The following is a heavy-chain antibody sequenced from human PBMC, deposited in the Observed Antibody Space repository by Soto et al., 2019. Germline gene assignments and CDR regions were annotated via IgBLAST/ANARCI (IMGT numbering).Heavy chain of an antibody. CDR3: ARPFYGDNVDY. CDR1: GYTFTSYD. CDR2: MNPNSGNP. D-gene: IGHD4-17*01. Sequence: QVQLVQSGAEVKKPGASVKVSCKASGYTFTSYDINSVRQATGQGLEWMGWMNPNSGNPRYAQKFQGRVTMTSNTYISTAYMELSSLRSEDTAVYHCARPFYGDNVDYWGQGTLVTVSS. V-gene: IGHV1-8*01. J-gene: IGHJ4*02.